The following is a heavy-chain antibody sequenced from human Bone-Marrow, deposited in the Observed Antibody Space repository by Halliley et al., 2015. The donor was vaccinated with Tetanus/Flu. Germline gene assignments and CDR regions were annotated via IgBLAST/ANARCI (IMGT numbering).Heavy chain of an antibody. J-gene: IGHJ4*02. V-gene: IGHV4-31*02. CDR3: ARKGREQPFAF. Sequence: LEWIGYIYNSGRTYCNPSLKSRVSILIDTSKNQFSLELSSVTTADTAVYYCARKGREQPFAFWGQGIPVTVSS. CDR2: IYNSGRT.